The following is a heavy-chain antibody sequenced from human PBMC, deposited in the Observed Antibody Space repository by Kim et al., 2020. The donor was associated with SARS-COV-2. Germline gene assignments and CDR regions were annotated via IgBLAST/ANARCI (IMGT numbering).Heavy chain of an antibody. V-gene: IGHV1-46*01. J-gene: IGHJ3*02. D-gene: IGHD3-10*01. CDR2: INPSGGST. CDR3: ARDGSPPYGSGPHDAFDI. Sequence: ASVKVSCKASGYTFTSYYMHWVRQAPGQGLEWMGIINPSGGSTSYAQKFQGRVTMTRDTSTSTVYMELSSLRSEDTAVYYCARDGSPPYGSGPHDAFDIWGQGTMVTVSS. CDR1: GYTFTSYY.